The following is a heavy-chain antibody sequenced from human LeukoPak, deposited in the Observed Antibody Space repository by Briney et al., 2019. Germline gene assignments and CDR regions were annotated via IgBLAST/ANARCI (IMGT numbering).Heavy chain of an antibody. D-gene: IGHD6-13*01. Sequence: PSETLSLTCTVSGGSLSSNYWSWIRQPPGKGLEWIGNIYYSGSTIYNPSLKSRVTISIDTFRNQFSLRLSSVTAADTAVYYCARRIIAAAVNAFDIWGQGTMVTVSS. CDR1: GGSLSSNY. CDR3: ARRIIAAAVNAFDI. V-gene: IGHV4-59*01. J-gene: IGHJ3*02. CDR2: IYYSGST.